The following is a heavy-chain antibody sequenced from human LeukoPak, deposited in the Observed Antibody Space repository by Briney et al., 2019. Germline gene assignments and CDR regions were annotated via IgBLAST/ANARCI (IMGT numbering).Heavy chain of an antibody. CDR1: GGSISSGSYY. J-gene: IGHJ4*02. CDR3: AGGLLAAAGPGYFDY. D-gene: IGHD6-13*01. CDR2: IYTSGST. V-gene: IGHV4-61*02. Sequence: PSETLSLTCTVSGGSISSGSYYWSWIRQPAGKGLEWIGRIYTSGSTNYNPSLKSRVTISVDTSKNQFSLKLSSVTAADTAVYYCAGGLLAAAGPGYFDYWGQGTLVTVSS.